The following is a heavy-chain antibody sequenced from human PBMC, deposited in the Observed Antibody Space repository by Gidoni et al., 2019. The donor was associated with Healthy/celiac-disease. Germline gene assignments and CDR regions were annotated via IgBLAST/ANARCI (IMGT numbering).Heavy chain of an antibody. J-gene: IGHJ5*02. D-gene: IGHD3-3*01. CDR3: AKGGKGYDFWSAGRFDP. Sequence: EVQLLESGGGLVQPGGSLRLSCAASGFTFSSYAMGWVRQAPGKGLEWVSAISGSGGSTYYADPVKGRFTISRDNSKNTLYLQMNSLRAEDTAVYYCAKGGKGYDFWSAGRFDPWGQGTLVTVSS. CDR1: GFTFSSYA. V-gene: IGHV3-23*01. CDR2: ISGSGGST.